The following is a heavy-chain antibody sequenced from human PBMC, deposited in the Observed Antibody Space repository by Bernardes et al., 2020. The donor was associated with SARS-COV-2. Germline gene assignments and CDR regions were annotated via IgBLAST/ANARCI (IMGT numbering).Heavy chain of an antibody. CDR1: GFTFSEYG. D-gene: IGHD6-6*01. J-gene: IGHJ3*01. Sequence: GGSLRLWCAASGFTFSEYGMHWVRRAPGRGLEWVAVTSHDGHLEYYGDSVKGRFTISRDNSKNIVYLQINSLRVEDTAVYYCAKEGVAARRNSFDVWGRGTTVTVYS. CDR2: TSHDGHLE. CDR3: AKEGVAARRNSFDV. V-gene: IGHV3-30*18.